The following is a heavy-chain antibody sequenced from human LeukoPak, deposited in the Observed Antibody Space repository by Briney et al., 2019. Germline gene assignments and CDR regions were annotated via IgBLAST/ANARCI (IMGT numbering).Heavy chain of an antibody. V-gene: IGHV3-15*01. CDR1: GFTFSNVW. Sequence: GGSLRLSCEASGFTFSNVWMNWVRQAPGKGLEWIGRIKTKTDGGTTEYAAPVKGRFTISRDDSKNTVYLQMNSLKTEDTALYYCVTRVKSTGDYWGQGPWSPSPQ. D-gene: IGHD1-1*01. J-gene: IGHJ4*02. CDR3: VTRVKSTGDY. CDR2: IKTKTDGGTT.